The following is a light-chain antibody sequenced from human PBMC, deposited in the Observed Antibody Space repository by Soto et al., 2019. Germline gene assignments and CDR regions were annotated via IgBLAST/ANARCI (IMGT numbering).Light chain of an antibody. CDR1: RSNIGTNN. CDR2: SND. J-gene: IGLJ2*01. Sequence: QSVLTQPPSASGTPGQRVTISCSGGRSNIGTNNVNWYQQLPGTAPKLLIYSNDQRPSGVPDRISGSKFGTSASLAIGGLQSEDEADYFCAVWDDSLNVVAFGGGTKLTVL. V-gene: IGLV1-44*01. CDR3: AVWDDSLNVVA.